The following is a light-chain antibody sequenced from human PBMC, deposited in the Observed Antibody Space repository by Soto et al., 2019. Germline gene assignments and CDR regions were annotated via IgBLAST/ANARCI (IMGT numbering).Light chain of an antibody. Sequence: DIQMTQSPASLSVSLGDRVTLTCRASQSISSYLNWYQQKTGRAPKLLIYAASSLQSGGPPRFSGSGSGTDFTLPISSLQPEDFATYYCQQRYSNPWAFGQGTKVDIK. CDR2: AAS. CDR3: QQRYSNPWA. J-gene: IGKJ1*01. V-gene: IGKV1-39*01. CDR1: QSISSY.